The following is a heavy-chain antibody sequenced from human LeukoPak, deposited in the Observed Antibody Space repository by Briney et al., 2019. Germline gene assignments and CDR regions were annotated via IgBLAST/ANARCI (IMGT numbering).Heavy chain of an antibody. J-gene: IGHJ4*02. Sequence: ASVQVSCKASGGTISSYASSWVRQAPGQGIEWMGGIISILGTPNYAQKFQSRVTITADGSTSTAYIELSSLRSEDTAVYYCARAPHTDYYDYWGQGTLVTVSS. CDR2: IISILGTP. D-gene: IGHD2-8*02. CDR3: ARAPHTDYYDY. CDR1: GGTISSYA. V-gene: IGHV1-69*13.